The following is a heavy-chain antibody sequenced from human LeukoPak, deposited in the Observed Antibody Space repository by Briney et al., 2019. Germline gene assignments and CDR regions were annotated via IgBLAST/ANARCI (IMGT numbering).Heavy chain of an antibody. J-gene: IGHJ6*02. CDR2: ISYDGSNK. Sequence: PGGSLRLSCAASGFTFSSYAMHWVRQAPGKGLEWVAVISYDGSNKYYADSVKGRFTISRDNSKNTLYLQMNSLRAEDTAVYYCARDTPYYGMDVWGQGTTVTVSS. CDR1: GFTFSSYA. V-gene: IGHV3-30*04. CDR3: ARDTPYYGMDV.